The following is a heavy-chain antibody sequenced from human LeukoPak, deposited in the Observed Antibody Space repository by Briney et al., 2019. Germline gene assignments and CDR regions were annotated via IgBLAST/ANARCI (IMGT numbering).Heavy chain of an antibody. D-gene: IGHD6-19*01. CDR2: ISYDGSNK. Sequence: GGSLRLSCAASGFTFSSYAMHWVRQAPGKGLEWVAVISYDGSNKYYADSVKGRFTISRDNSKNTLYLQMNSLRAEDTAVYCCARDSIAVAGTSGFDYWGQGTLVTVSS. V-gene: IGHV3-30-3*01. CDR3: ARDSIAVAGTSGFDY. J-gene: IGHJ4*02. CDR1: GFTFSSYA.